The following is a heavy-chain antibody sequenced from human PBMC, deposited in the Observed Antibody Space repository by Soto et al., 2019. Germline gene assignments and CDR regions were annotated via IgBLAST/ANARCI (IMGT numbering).Heavy chain of an antibody. J-gene: IGHJ4*02. CDR2: IYYSGST. CDR3: ARHWHGDYLFYSDY. Sequence: SETLSLTCTVSGGSISSSSYYWGWIRQPPGKGLEWIGSIYYSGSTYYNPSLKSRVTISVDTSKNQFSLKLSSVTAADTAVYYCARHWHGDYLFYSDYWGQGTLVTVSS. CDR1: GGSISSSSYY. D-gene: IGHD4-17*01. V-gene: IGHV4-39*01.